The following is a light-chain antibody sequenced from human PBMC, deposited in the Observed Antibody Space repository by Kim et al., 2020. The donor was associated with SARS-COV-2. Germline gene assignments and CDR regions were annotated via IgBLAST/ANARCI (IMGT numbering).Light chain of an antibody. CDR3: QQHESKRT. J-gene: IGKJ1*01. CDR1: HSVDTW. Sequence: DIQMTQSPSTLSASVGDRVTITCRASHSVDTWVAWYQQKPGKAPKLLIFDASSLESGVPLRFSGSGSGTEFSLTISSLQPDDFATYYCQQHESKRTFGQGTKVEVK. CDR2: DAS. V-gene: IGKV1-5*01.